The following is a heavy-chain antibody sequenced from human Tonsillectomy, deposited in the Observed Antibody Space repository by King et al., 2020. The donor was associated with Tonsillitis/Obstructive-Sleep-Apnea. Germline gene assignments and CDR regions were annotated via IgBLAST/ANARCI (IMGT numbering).Heavy chain of an antibody. J-gene: IGHJ4*02. CDR2: INPSGGST. V-gene: IGHV1-46*01. D-gene: IGHD2-8*02. CDR3: ARLRCTGGACYLNFDY. CDR1: GYTFTDYY. Sequence: VQLVQSGAEVKKPGASVKVSCKASGYTFTDYYIQWVRQAPGQGLEWMGIINPSGGSTSYARNLQGRVTITRDTSTSTVYMDLSSLRSADTAVYYCARLRCTGGACYLNFDYWGQGTLVTVSS.